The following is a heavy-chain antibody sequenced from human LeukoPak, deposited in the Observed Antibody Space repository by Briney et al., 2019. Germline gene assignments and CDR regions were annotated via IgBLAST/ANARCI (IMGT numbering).Heavy chain of an antibody. Sequence: GGSLRLSCAASGFTFDDYGMHWVRQAPGKGLEWVAVISYDGSNKYYADSVKGRFTISRDNSKNTLYLQMNSLRAEDTAVYYCARDGYTWIQLWFLDYWGQGTLVTVSS. CDR3: ARDGYTWIQLWFLDY. J-gene: IGHJ4*02. V-gene: IGHV3-30*03. CDR2: ISYDGSNK. D-gene: IGHD5-18*01. CDR1: GFTFDDYG.